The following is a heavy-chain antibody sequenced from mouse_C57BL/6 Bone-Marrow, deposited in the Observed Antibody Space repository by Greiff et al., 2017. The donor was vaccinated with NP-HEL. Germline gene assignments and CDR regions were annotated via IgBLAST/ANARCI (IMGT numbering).Heavy chain of an antibody. CDR3: ASAYYGAIMDY. CDR2: SRNKANDYTT. Sequence: EVKLMESGGGLVQSGRSLRLSCATSGFTFSDFYMEWVRQAPGKGLEWIAASRNKANDYTTEYSASVKGRFIVSRDTSQSILYLQMNALRAEDTAIYYCASAYYGAIMDYWGQGTSVTVSS. D-gene: IGHD2-10*01. V-gene: IGHV7-1*01. J-gene: IGHJ4*01. CDR1: GFTFSDFY.